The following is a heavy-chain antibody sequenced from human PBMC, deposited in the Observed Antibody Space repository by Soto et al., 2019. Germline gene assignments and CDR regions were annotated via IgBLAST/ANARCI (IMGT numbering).Heavy chain of an antibody. CDR1: GDSVSSSSYF. J-gene: IGHJ4*02. Sequence: PWETLSLTCSVSGDSVSSSSYFWGWIRQPPGKGLEWIATLYYSGSTFYNPSLKSRPTISVDTSKNQFSLKLSSVTAADTAVYYCARHDRPAVAKFDFWGQGILVTVSS. CDR3: ARHDRPAVAKFDF. D-gene: IGHD6-19*01. CDR2: LYYSGST. V-gene: IGHV4-39*01.